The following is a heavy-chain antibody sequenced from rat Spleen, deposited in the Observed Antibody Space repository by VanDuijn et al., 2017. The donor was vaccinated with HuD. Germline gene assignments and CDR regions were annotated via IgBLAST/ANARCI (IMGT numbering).Heavy chain of an antibody. CDR2: ITDSGGST. J-gene: IGHJ2*01. D-gene: IGHD1-11*01. V-gene: IGHV5-31*01. Sequence: EVQLVETGGGLVQPGRSLKLSCVGSGFTFSNYWMSWTRQAPGKGLEWIASITDSGGSTYYPDSVKGRFTMSRDNAQNTLYLQMNSLRSEDTATYYCTRDLRVLFDYWGQGVMVTVSS. CDR3: TRDLRVLFDY. CDR1: GFTFSNYW.